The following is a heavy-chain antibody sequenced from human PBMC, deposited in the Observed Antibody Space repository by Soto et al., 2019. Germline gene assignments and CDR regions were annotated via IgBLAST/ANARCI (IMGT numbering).Heavy chain of an antibody. CDR2: IVVGSGNT. D-gene: IGHD3-22*01. V-gene: IGHV1-58*01. J-gene: IGHJ3*02. Sequence: ASVKVSCKASGFTFTSSAVQWVRQARGQRLEWIGWIVVGSGNTNYAQKFQERVTITRDMSTSTAYMELSSLRSEDTAVYYCAAGLDYYDSSGYYYGYAFDIWGQGTMVTVSS. CDR3: AAGLDYYDSSGYYYGYAFDI. CDR1: GFTFTSSA.